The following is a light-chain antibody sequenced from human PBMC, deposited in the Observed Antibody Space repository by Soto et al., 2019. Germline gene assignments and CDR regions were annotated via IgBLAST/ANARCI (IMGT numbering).Light chain of an antibody. J-gene: IGKJ4*01. CDR2: SAS. CDR3: LQENSYPLT. CDR1: QGVRDD. Sequence: IQMTQSPSSLSASVGDRVTITCRASQGVRDDVGWYQQKPGKAPKLLIYSASTLQSGVPSRFSGSGSGTDFTLTISGLQPEVFAAYYCLQENSYPLTFGGGTKVEIK. V-gene: IGKV1-6*01.